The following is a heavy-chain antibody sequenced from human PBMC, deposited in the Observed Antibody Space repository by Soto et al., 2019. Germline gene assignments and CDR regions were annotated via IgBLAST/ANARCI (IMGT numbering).Heavy chain of an antibody. CDR3: ARPGYCSSTSCSNWFDH. CDR1: GFTFSSYA. CDR2: ISYDGSNK. V-gene: IGHV3-30-3*01. Sequence: GXLRLSCAASGFTFSSYAMHWVRQAPGKGLEWVAVISYDGSNKYYADSVKGRFTISRDNSKNTLYLQMNSLRAEDTAVYYCARPGYCSSTSCSNWFDHWGQGTLVTVSS. J-gene: IGHJ5*02. D-gene: IGHD2-2*01.